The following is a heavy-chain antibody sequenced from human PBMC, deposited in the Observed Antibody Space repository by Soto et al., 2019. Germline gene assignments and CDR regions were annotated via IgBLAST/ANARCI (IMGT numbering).Heavy chain of an antibody. Sequence: QVQLVESGGGVVQPGRSLRLSCAASGFTFSNYGMHWVRQAPGKGLEWVAVISSDGSNKYYADSVKGRFTISRDNSRNTLYLQMNSLRAEDTAVYYCASLGYCTSTSCQTRYYYYGMDVW. V-gene: IGHV3-30*03. CDR3: ASLGYCTSTSCQTRYYYYGMDV. CDR2: ISSDGSNK. D-gene: IGHD2-2*01. J-gene: IGHJ6*01. CDR1: GFTFSNYG.